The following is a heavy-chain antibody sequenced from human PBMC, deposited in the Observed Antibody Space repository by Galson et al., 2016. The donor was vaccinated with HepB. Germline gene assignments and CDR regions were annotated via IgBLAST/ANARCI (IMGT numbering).Heavy chain of an antibody. CDR2: IKEDGSKS. D-gene: IGHD6-19*01. CDR3: ARYGDEAGWNFHQ. Sequence: SLRLSCAAPGFTFSRFWMNWVRQAPGKGLEWVASIKEDGSKSFYADSVKGRFTISRDNVENSLSLQMNSLRAEDTAAYYCARYGDEAGWNFHQWGQGTLVTVSS. V-gene: IGHV3-7*03. J-gene: IGHJ1*01. CDR1: GFTFSRFW.